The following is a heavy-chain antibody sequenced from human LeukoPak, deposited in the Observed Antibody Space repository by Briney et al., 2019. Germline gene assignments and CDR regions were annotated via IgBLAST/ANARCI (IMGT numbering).Heavy chain of an antibody. Sequence: GGSLRLSCAASGFTFSNYAMNWVRQAPGKGLEWVSGISSGGGSTYYADTVKGRFTISRDNSKNTLYLQMNSLRAEDTAVYYCAKDVRGVNPDYWGQGTLVTVSS. CDR3: AKDVRGVNPDY. D-gene: IGHD3-16*01. CDR1: GFTFSNYA. CDR2: ISSGGGST. V-gene: IGHV3-23*01. J-gene: IGHJ4*02.